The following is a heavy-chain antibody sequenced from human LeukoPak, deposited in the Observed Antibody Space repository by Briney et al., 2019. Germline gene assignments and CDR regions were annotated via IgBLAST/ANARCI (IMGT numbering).Heavy chain of an antibody. V-gene: IGHV3-30*18. CDR3: AKDRENSGSYYFDY. CDR1: AFTFSSYG. D-gene: IGHD1-26*01. CDR2: ISYDGSNK. J-gene: IGHJ4*02. Sequence: PGGSLRLSCAASAFTFSSYGMHWVRQAPGKGLEWVAVISYDGSNKYYADSVKGRFTISRDNSKNTLYLQMNSLRAEDTAVYYCAKDRENSGSYYFDYWGQGTLVTVSS.